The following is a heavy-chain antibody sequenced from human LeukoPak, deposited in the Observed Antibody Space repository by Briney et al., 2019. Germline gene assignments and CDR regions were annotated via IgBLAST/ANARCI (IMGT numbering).Heavy chain of an antibody. CDR2: INSDGSST. CDR1: GFTYSSYW. V-gene: IGHV3-74*01. CDR3: ATGERHGFDI. Sequence: GGSLRPSCAASGFTYSSYWMHWVRQAPGKGLVWVSRINSDGSSTSYADSVKGRFTISRDNAKNTLYLQMNSLRAEDTAVYYCATGERHGFDIWGQGTMVTVSS. J-gene: IGHJ3*02.